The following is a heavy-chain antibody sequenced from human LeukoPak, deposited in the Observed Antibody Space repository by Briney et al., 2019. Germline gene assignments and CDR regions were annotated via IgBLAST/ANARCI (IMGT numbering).Heavy chain of an antibody. CDR1: GFTFSSYG. Sequence: GGSLTLSCAASGFTFSSYGMHWVRQAPGKGLEWVAVISYDGSNKYYADSVKGRFTISRDNSKNTLYLQMNSLRAEDTAVYYCAKGIHDFYDQGPYYYYYYGMDVWGQGTTVTVSS. CDR3: AKGIHDFYDQGPYYYYYYGMDV. J-gene: IGHJ6*02. V-gene: IGHV3-30*18. CDR2: ISYDGSNK. D-gene: IGHD3-3*01.